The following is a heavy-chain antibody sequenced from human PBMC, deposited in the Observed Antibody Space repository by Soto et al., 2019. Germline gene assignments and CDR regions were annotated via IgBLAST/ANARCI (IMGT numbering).Heavy chain of an antibody. D-gene: IGHD6-13*01. J-gene: IGHJ6*02. CDR2: MNPNSGNT. Sequence: QVQLVQSGAEVKKPGASVKVSCKASGYSYTSYAINWVRQATGQGLEWMGWMNPNSGNTGYAQKFQGRVTMTRNTSKSTAYMVLSSPRSSDTAVYYCARAVPSSPKRAAFYFYGMDVWGQGTTVTVSS. V-gene: IGHV1-8*01. CDR1: GYSYTSYA. CDR3: ARAVPSSPKRAAFYFYGMDV.